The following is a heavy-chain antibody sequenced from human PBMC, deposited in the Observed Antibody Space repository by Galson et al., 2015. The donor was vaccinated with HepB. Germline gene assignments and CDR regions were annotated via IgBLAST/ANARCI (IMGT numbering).Heavy chain of an antibody. Sequence: SVKVSCKASGYTFTNYYMHWVRQAPGQGLEWMGIINPSGGSTNYAQKFQGRVTMTSDTSTSTVYMELSSLRSDDTAVYYYARVLDYDSSGFLYWGQGTLVTVSS. D-gene: IGHD3-22*01. V-gene: IGHV1-46*01. CDR3: ARVLDYDSSGFLY. CDR1: GYTFTNYY. CDR2: INPSGGST. J-gene: IGHJ4*02.